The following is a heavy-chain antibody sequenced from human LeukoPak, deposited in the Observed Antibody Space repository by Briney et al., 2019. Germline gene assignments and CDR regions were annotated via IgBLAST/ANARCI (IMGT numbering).Heavy chain of an antibody. V-gene: IGHV3-53*01. CDR3: ARDSSSGWYFDY. D-gene: IGHD6-19*01. CDR1: GLSVSSNN. J-gene: IGHJ4*02. Sequence: GGSLRLSCAASGLSVSSNNINWVRQAPGKGLEWVSVIYTGGRTYYADSVKGRLTISRDNSKNTLYLQMNSLRAEDTAVYYCARDSSSGWYFDYWGQGTLVTVSS. CDR2: IYTGGRT.